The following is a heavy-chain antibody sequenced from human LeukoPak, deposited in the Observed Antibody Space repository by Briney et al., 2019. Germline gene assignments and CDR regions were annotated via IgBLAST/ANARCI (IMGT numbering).Heavy chain of an antibody. D-gene: IGHD3-10*01. V-gene: IGHV3-7*04. CDR1: GFNFDNYY. J-gene: IGHJ4*02. CDR3: VRGGSGSDFSLDY. CDR2: IRHDGSDV. Sequence: PGGSLRLSCVGSGFNFDNYYMSWVRQAPGKGLEWVADIRHDGSDVYNVDSVRGRFTISRDNAKNSVFLQMNSLKDEDTAVYYCVRGGSGSDFSLDYWGQGTLVTVSS.